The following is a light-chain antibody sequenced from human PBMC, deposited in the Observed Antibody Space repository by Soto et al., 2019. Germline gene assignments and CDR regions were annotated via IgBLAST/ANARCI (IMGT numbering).Light chain of an antibody. CDR2: DVT. CDR1: SNDVWAYHY. V-gene: IGLV2-11*01. Sequence: QSALTQPRSVSGSPGQSVTISCTGTSNDVWAYHYVSWYQHHPGKAPKLIIYDVTQRPSGIPDRFSGSKSGNTASLTISGLQADDEADYHCCSYADNYFYVFGTGTKLTVL. CDR3: CSYADNYFYV. J-gene: IGLJ1*01.